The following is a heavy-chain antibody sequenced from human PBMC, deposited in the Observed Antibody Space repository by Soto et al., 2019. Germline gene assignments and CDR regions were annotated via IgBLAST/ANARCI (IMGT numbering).Heavy chain of an antibody. J-gene: IGHJ4*02. CDR3: ARPETNCSSTSCLGY. CDR2: IYPGDSDT. D-gene: IGHD2-2*01. V-gene: IGHV5-51*01. CDR1: GYSFTSYW. Sequence: HGESLKISCKGSGYSFTSYWIGWVRQMPGKGLEWMGIIYPGDSDTRYSPSFQGQVTISADKSISTAYLQWSSLKASDTAMYYCARPETNCSSTSCLGYWGQGTLVTVSS.